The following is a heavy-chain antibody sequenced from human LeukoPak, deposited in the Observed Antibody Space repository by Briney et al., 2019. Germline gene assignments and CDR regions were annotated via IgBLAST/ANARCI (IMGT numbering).Heavy chain of an antibody. CDR1: GGSFSGYY. J-gene: IGHJ5*02. V-gene: IGHV4-34*01. CDR3: ARRSITIFGVVFDP. CDR2: INHSGST. D-gene: IGHD3-3*01. Sequence: SEALSLTCAVYGGSFSGYYWSWIRQPPGKGLEWIGEINHSGSTNYNPSLKSRVTISVDTSKNQFSLKLSSVTAADTAVYYCARRSITIFGVVFDPWGQGTLVTVSS.